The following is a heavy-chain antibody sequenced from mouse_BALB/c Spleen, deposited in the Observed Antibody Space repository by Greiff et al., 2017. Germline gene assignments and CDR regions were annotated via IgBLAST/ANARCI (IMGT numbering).Heavy chain of an antibody. Sequence: QVQLKQSGAELAKPGASVKMSCKASGYTFTSYWMHWVKQRPGQGLEWIGYINPSTGYTEYNQKFKDKATLTADKSSSTAYMQLSSLTSEDSAVYYCARKGYRSFWYFDVWGAGTTVTVSS. D-gene: IGHD1-1*01. J-gene: IGHJ1*01. CDR2: INPSTGYT. CDR1: GYTFTSYW. CDR3: ARKGYRSFWYFDV. V-gene: IGHV1-7*01.